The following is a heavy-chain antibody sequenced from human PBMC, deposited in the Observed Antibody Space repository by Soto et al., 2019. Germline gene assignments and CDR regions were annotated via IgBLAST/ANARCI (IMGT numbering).Heavy chain of an antibody. Sequence: ASVKVSCKASGYSFRSYGIQWVRQAPGQSLEWMGWINVDNGDTKYSQNFQDRVTILRDTSVSTVYMELSSLRTEDTAVYYCARVGLKYLRWFDPWGQGSLVTVSS. CDR1: GYSFRSYG. V-gene: IGHV1-3*01. J-gene: IGHJ5*02. D-gene: IGHD6-6*01. CDR2: INVDNGDT. CDR3: ARVGLKYLRWFDP.